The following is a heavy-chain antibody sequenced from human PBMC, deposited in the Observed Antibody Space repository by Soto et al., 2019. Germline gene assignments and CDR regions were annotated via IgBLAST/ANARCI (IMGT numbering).Heavy chain of an antibody. V-gene: IGHV3-33*01. CDR1: GLRFRSYG. CDR3: ARSYCSSSTCFYYFDY. D-gene: IGHD2-2*01. J-gene: IGHJ4*02. Sequence: GGSLRLSCAASGLRFRSYGMHWVRQAPGKGLEWVAVIWYDGSNKHYAESVKGRFTVSRDNSRNTVNLQMSSLRTEDTAVYFCARSYCSSSTCFYYFDYWGQGTLVTVSS. CDR2: IWYDGSNK.